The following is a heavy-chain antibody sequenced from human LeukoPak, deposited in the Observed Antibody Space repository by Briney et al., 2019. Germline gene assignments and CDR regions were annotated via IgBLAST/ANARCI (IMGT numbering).Heavy chain of an antibody. CDR2: INHTGST. CDR3: ARRLGGYTSFDY. V-gene: IGHV4-34*01. Sequence: SETLSLTCAVYGKSFNGYYWNWIRQPPGKGLEWIGEINHTGSTNYNPSLKSRATISVDTSKNQFSLNLNSVTAADTAVYYCARRLGGYTSFDYWGHGNLVIVSS. J-gene: IGHJ4*01. D-gene: IGHD3-16*01. CDR1: GKSFNGYY.